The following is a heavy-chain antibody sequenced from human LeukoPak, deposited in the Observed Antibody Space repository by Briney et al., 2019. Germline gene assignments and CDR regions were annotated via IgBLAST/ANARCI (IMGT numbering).Heavy chain of an antibody. CDR3: ARGDTAMAPIDY. V-gene: IGHV1-69*13. CDR1: GGTFSSYA. J-gene: IGHJ4*02. Sequence: SVKVSRKASGGTFSSYAISWVRQAPGQGLEWMGGIIPIFGTANYAQKFQGRVTITADESTSTAYMELSSLRSEDTAVYYCARGDTAMAPIDYWGQGTLVTVSS. D-gene: IGHD5-18*01. CDR2: IIPIFGTA.